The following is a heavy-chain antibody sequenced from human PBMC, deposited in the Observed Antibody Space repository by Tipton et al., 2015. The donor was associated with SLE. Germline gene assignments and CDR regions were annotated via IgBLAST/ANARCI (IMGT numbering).Heavy chain of an antibody. CDR1: GGSISSSDYF. CDR2: IYYSGST. Sequence: TLSLTCTVSGGSISSSDYFWGWIRQSPGRGLEWIGTIYYSGSTYYDPSPKSRVTISLDTSKNQFSLKVTSVTAADTSVYYCARQDTSSSHHVDSWGQGTLVTVSS. CDR3: ARQDTSSSHHVDS. V-gene: IGHV4-39*01. D-gene: IGHD6-13*01. J-gene: IGHJ4*02.